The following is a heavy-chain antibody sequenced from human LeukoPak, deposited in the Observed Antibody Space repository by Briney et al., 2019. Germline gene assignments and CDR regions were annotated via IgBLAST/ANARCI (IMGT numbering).Heavy chain of an antibody. CDR3: ARVPEYSWDPRAFDI. CDR1: GVSITTVAYY. V-gene: IGHV4-31*03. D-gene: IGHD2-15*01. Sequence: SETLSLTCTVSGVSITTVAYYWSWIRQHPGGGLEWIGYISFHGKPAYNPSLRSRVTISRDTSKNQVSLNLNSVTAADTAVYYCARVPEYSWDPRAFDIWGQGTMVTVSS. CDR2: ISFHGKP. J-gene: IGHJ3*02.